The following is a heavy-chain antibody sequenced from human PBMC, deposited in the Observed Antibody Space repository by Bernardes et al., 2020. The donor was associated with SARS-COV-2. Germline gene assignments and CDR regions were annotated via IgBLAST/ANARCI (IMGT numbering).Heavy chain of an antibody. J-gene: IGHJ6*02. Sequence: SLRLSCAASGFTVSSNYMSWVRQAPGKGLEWVSVIYSGGSTYYADSVKGRFTISRDNSKNTLYLQMNSLRAEDTAVYYCASPGGYCSGGSCAYYYYGMDVWGQGTTVTVSS. CDR2: IYSGGST. CDR1: GFTVSSNY. CDR3: ASPGGYCSGGSCAYYYYGMDV. V-gene: IGHV3-53*01. D-gene: IGHD2-15*01.